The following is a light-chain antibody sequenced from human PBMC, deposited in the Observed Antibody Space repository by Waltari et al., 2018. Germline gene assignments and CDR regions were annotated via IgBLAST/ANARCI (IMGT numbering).Light chain of an antibody. CDR1: QSVSSY. CDR2: DAS. CDR3: QQRSNWPAYT. Sequence: EIVLTQSPATLSLSPGERATLSCRASQSVSSYLAWYQQKPGQAPRILIYDASNMATGIPARFSGSGSGTDFTLTISSLEPEDFAVYYCQQRSNWPAYTFGQGTKLEIK. V-gene: IGKV3-11*01. J-gene: IGKJ2*01.